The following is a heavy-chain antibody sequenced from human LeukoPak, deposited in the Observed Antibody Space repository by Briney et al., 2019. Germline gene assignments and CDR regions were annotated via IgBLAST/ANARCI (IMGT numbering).Heavy chain of an antibody. J-gene: IGHJ4*02. V-gene: IGHV3-64D*06. CDR2: ISSNGGST. CDR1: GLTFSSYA. CDR3: VKDPSQLWLLGYFDY. D-gene: IGHD5-18*01. Sequence: PGGSLRLSCAASGLTFSSYAMHWVRQAPGKGLEYVSAISSNGGSTYYADSVKGRFTISRDNSKNTLYLQMSSLRAEDTAVYYCVKDPSQLWLLGYFDYWGQGTLVTVSS.